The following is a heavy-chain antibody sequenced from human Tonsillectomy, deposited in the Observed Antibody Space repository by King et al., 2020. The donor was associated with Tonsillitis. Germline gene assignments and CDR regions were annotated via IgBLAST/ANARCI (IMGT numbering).Heavy chain of an antibody. J-gene: IGHJ6*03. D-gene: IGHD3-3*01. CDR1: CGSISSYY. Sequence: VQLQESGPGLVKPSETLSLTCSVSCGSISSYYWSWIRQPPGEGLEWIGYFDYSGSTNYNPSLKSRITISVDTSKNQFSLKLSSVAAADTAVYYCARGDFWSGNNYYMDVWDKGTTVTVSS. CDR3: ARGDFWSGNNYYMDV. V-gene: IGHV4-59*01. CDR2: FDYSGST.